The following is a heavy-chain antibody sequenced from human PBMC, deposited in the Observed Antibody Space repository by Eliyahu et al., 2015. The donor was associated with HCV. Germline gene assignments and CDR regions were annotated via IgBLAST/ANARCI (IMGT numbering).Heavy chain of an antibody. V-gene: IGHV3-30*04. CDR2: ISNDGRKK. D-gene: IGHD3-22*01. J-gene: IGHJ4*02. CDR3: ARDRLRDSRGCFVGDY. CDR1: GFXFSSXA. Sequence: QVQLVESGGGVVQPGRSLRLXCAASGFXFSSXAMHWVRQAPGKGLGWGALISNDGRKKHFADSVKGRFTISRDNSKNTLSLQMNSLKTEDTAVYYCARDRLRDSRGCFVGDYWGQGTLVTVSS.